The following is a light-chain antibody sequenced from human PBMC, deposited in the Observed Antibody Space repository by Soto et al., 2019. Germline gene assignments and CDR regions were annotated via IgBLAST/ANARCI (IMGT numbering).Light chain of an antibody. CDR1: SSDVGGYNY. CDR3: SSYTSSSPDV. CDR2: EVS. V-gene: IGLV2-14*01. J-gene: IGLJ1*01. Sequence: QSALTQPASVSGSPGPSITISCTGTSSDVGGYNYVSWYQQHPGKAPKLMIYEVSNRPSGVSNRFSGSKSGNTASLTISGLQAEDEADYYCSSYTSSSPDVVGTGTKLTVL.